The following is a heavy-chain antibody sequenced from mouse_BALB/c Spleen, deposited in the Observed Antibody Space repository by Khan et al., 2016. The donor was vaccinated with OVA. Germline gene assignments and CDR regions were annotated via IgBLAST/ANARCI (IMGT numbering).Heavy chain of an antibody. D-gene: IGHD1-1*01. CDR1: GYSITSDYA. V-gene: IGHV3-2*02. Sequence: EVQLQESGPGLVKPSQSLSLTCTVTGYSITSDYAWNWIRQFPGNKLEWMGYISYSGSTSYNPSLKSRISITRDTSKNQFFLQLNSVTTEDTAIDYCARQNYYGYAMDYWGQGTSVTVSS. CDR3: ARQNYYGYAMDY. CDR2: ISYSGST. J-gene: IGHJ4*01.